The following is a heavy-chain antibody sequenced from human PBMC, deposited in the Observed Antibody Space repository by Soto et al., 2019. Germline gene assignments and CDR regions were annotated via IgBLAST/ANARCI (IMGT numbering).Heavy chain of an antibody. CDR1: GGSFSGYY. CDR3: VSSGSSTRVDY. V-gene: IGHV4-34*01. D-gene: IGHD3-10*01. Sequence: SETLSLTCAVYGGSFSGYYWSWIRQPPGKGLEWIGEINHSGSTNYNPSLKSRVTISVDTSKNQFSLKLSSVTAADTAVYYCVSSGSSTRVDYWGQGTLVNV. J-gene: IGHJ4*02. CDR2: INHSGST.